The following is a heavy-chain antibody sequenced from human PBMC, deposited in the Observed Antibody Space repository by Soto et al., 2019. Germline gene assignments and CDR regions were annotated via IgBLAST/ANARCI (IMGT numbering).Heavy chain of an antibody. D-gene: IGHD3-9*01. CDR3: ARLYPYYDILTGSQLYAFDI. CDR1: SNSRHSCY. CDR2: IYYSGST. J-gene: IGHJ3*02. V-gene: IGHV4-59*07. Sequence: PSDTLFRTCPLSSNSRHSCYWSWIRQPPGQGLEWIGYIYYSGSTNYNPSLKSRVTISVDTSRNQFSLKLTSVTAADTAVYYCARLYPYYDILTGSQLYAFDIWGQGTMVT.